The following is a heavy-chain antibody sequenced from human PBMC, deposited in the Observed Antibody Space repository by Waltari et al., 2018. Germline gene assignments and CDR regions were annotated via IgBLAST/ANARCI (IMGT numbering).Heavy chain of an antibody. J-gene: IGHJ6*02. D-gene: IGHD3-22*01. CDR3: ARDQEIIVGGMDV. V-gene: IGHV3-48*03. Sequence: EVQLVESGGGLVQPGGSLRLSCAASEFIFSNYEMNWVRQTPGKGLEWISYISGGGGTIYYAASVEDRFTISRDNAKKSLYLQMNSLRAEDTAVYFCARDQEIIVGGMDVWGQGTRSLSP. CDR1: EFIFSNYE. CDR2: ISGGGGTI.